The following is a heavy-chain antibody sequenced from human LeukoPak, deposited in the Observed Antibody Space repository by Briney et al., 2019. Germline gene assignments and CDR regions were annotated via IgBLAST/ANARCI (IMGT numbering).Heavy chain of an antibody. J-gene: IGHJ6*02. Sequence: PGGSLRLSCAASGFTFSSYAMSWVRQAPGKGLEWVSGISGGGGSTYYADSVKGRFTISRDNSKNTLYLQMNSLRAEDTAVYYCAKGAVVTHPYYYYGMDVWGQGTTVTVSS. D-gene: IGHD4-23*01. V-gene: IGHV3-23*01. CDR1: GFTFSSYA. CDR3: AKGAVVTHPYYYYGMDV. CDR2: ISGGGGST.